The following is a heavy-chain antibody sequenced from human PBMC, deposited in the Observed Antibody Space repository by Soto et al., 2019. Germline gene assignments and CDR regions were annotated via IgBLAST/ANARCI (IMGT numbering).Heavy chain of an antibody. CDR2: IYYSGST. J-gene: IGHJ4*02. CDR3: ARDYSAGTPYYFDY. D-gene: IGHD1-1*01. V-gene: IGHV4-39*02. Sequence: SETLSLTCTVSGGSISSSSYYWGWIRQPPGKGLERIGSIYYSGSTYYNPSLKSRVTISVDTSKNQFSLKLSSVTAADTAVYYCARDYSAGTPYYFDYWGQGTLVTVSS. CDR1: GGSISSSSYY.